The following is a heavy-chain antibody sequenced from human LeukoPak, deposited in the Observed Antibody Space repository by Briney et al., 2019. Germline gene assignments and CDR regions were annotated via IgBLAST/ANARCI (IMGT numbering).Heavy chain of an antibody. D-gene: IGHD3-10*01. CDR2: IFYSGST. CDR3: AREGLNMVRGVIPKEAWGWFDP. J-gene: IGHJ5*02. V-gene: IGHV4-39*07. CDR1: GGSISSSFYY. Sequence: SETLSLTCTVSGGSISSSFYYWGWIRQPPGKGLEWIGNIFYSGSTYYNPSLKSRVTISVDTSKNQFSLKLSSVTAADTAVYYCAREGLNMVRGVIPKEAWGWFDPWGQGTLVTVSS.